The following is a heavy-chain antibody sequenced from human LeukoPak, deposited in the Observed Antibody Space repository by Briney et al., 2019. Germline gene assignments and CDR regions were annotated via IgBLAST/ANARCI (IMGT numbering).Heavy chain of an antibody. CDR1: GGSISSSSYY. Sequence: SETLSLTCTVSGGSISSSSYYWGWIRQPPGKGLEWIGSIYYSGSTYYNPSLKSRVTISVDTSKNQFSLKLGSVTAADTAVYYCAKSGGYGLIDYWGQGTLVTVSS. V-gene: IGHV4-39*07. D-gene: IGHD1-26*01. J-gene: IGHJ4*02. CDR3: AKSGGYGLIDY. CDR2: IYYSGST.